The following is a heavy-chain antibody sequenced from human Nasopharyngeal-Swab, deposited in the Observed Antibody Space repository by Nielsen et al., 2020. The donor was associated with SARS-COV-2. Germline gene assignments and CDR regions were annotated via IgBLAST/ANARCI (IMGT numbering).Heavy chain of an antibody. V-gene: IGHV1-18*01. CDR3: ARDVEEWLVVPSLSFDH. D-gene: IGHD5-18*01. CDR1: GYSFRSYG. CDR2: ISISNADR. Sequence: ASVKVSCKASGYSFRSYGINWVRQAPGQGLEWMGWISISNADRNYAEKFQGRVSMTTDTSTTTAFMELTSPRSDDTAVYYCARDVEEWLVVPSLSFDHWGQGTLVTVSS. J-gene: IGHJ4*02.